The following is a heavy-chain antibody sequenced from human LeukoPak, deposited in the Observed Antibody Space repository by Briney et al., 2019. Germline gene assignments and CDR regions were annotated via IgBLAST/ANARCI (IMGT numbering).Heavy chain of an antibody. Sequence: ASVKVSFKASGYTFTSYGISWVRQAPGQGLEWMGWISAYNGNTNYAQKLQGRVTMTTDTSTSTAYMELRSLRSDDTAVYYCARDLIGGVRGVITYYFDYWGQGTLVTVSS. CDR3: ARDLIGGVRGVITYYFDY. CDR1: GYTFTSYG. CDR2: ISAYNGNT. V-gene: IGHV1-18*01. D-gene: IGHD3-10*01. J-gene: IGHJ4*02.